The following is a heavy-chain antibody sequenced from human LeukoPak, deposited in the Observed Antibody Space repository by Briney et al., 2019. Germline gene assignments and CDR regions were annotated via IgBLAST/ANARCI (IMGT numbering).Heavy chain of an antibody. CDR1: GFTFSSYW. D-gene: IGHD1-26*01. V-gene: IGHV3-7*01. CDR3: ARRSGSYGNNYYYMDV. Sequence: GGSLRLSCAASGFTFSSYWMSWVRQAPGKGLEWVANIKQDGSEKYYVDSVKGRFTISRDNAKNSLYLQMNSLRAEDTAVYYCARRSGSYGNNYYYMDVWGKGTTVTVSS. CDR2: IKQDGSEK. J-gene: IGHJ6*03.